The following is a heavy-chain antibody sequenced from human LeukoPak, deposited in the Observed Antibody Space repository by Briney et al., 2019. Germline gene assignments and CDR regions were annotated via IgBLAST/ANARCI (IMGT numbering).Heavy chain of an antibody. CDR1: GFTFGDYA. CDR3: TRFQLAPYYYGMDV. Sequence: GGSLRLSCTASGFTFGDYAMSWVRQAPGKGLEWVGFIRSKAYGGTTEYAASVKGRFTISRDDSKSIAYLQMNSLNTEDTAVYYCTRFQLAPYYYGMDVWGQGTTVTVSS. J-gene: IGHJ6*02. D-gene: IGHD2-2*01. CDR2: IRSKAYGGTT. V-gene: IGHV3-49*04.